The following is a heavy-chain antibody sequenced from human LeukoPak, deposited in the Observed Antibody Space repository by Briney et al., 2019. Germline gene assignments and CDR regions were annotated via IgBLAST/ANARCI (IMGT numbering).Heavy chain of an antibody. CDR1: GDTFSWHA. V-gene: IGHV1-69*05. J-gene: IGHJ1*01. D-gene: IGHD2-21*02. CDR3: TGARYWGGGCLEY. CDR2: IIPIFVTT. Sequence: SVKLSFKSSGDTFSWHAINLVRHAPGQGLEWTGRIIPIFVTTNYAQKFQGRDTITTDESTGTAYMELCSLRSDGTAVYYNTGARYWGGGCLEY.